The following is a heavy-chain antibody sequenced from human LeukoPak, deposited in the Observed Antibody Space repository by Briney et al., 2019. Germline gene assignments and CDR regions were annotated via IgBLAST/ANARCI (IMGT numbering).Heavy chain of an antibody. CDR1: GFTFGDHG. Sequence: PGRSLRLSCTPSGFTFGDHGLSWFRQGPGKGLEWVGFIRSKTYGGGIEYAASVKGRFTISRDDSKSIAYLQMNSLKTEGTAVYYCARAPYYDFILDYWGQGTLVTVSS. D-gene: IGHD3-3*01. CDR2: IRSKTYGGGI. CDR3: ARAPYYDFILDY. V-gene: IGHV3-49*03. J-gene: IGHJ4*02.